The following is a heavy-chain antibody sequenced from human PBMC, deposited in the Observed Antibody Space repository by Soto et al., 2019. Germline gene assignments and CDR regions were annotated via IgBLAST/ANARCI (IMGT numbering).Heavy chain of an antibody. CDR1: EFTVSSNY. CDR3: AIGATYYDFWSGHYTSYTYYGMDV. V-gene: IGHV3-53*01. Sequence: EVQLVESGGGLIQPGGSLRVSCAASEFTVSSNYMTWVRQAPGKGVEWVSVIDTAGRANYAESVKGRFTNSRDNSKNTLNLQMNSLRVEDTAVYYCAIGATYYDFWSGHYTSYTYYGMDVWGQGTTVTVS. D-gene: IGHD3-3*01. J-gene: IGHJ6*02. CDR2: IDTAGRA.